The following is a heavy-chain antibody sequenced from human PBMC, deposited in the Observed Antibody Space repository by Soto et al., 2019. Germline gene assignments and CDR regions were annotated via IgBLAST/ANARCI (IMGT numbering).Heavy chain of an antibody. J-gene: IGHJ4*02. V-gene: IGHV1-24*01. Sequence: ASVKVSCKVSGYTLTESSMRWVRQAPGKGLEWMGGFDPEDGETIYAQKFQGRVTMTEDTSTDTAYMELSSLRSEDTAVYYCATVILELRFLEWLSTWGQGTLVTVSS. CDR3: ATVILELRFLEWLST. D-gene: IGHD3-3*01. CDR2: FDPEDGET. CDR1: GYTLTESS.